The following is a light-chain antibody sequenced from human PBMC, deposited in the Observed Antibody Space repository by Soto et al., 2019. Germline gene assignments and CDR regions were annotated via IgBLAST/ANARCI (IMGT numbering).Light chain of an antibody. V-gene: IGKV3-11*01. CDR2: DVS. J-gene: IGKJ2*01. Sequence: EIVLTQSPATLSLSPGERATLSCRASQSIGTYLAWYQHIPGQAPRLLIYDVSNRVTGIPARFSGSGSGTDFTLTISSPGPEDFAVYYCQQRYNWPNTFGQGTKLEIK. CDR3: QQRYNWPNT. CDR1: QSIGTY.